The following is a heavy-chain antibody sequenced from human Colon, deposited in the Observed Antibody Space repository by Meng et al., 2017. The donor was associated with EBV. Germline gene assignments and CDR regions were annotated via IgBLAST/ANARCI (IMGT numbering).Heavy chain of an antibody. CDR3: ARGPYCGGDCYWFDP. J-gene: IGHJ5*02. D-gene: IGHD2-21*02. CDR2: IYHGGTT. Sequence: SDSGLGQPSQSLSLTCACSGDSISSGDYPWSWIRQPPGQGLEWIGYIYHGGTTYNTSLKSRVTISVDNSKNQFSLRLTSVTAADTAVYYCARGPYCGGDCYWFDPWGQGTLVTVSS. CDR1: GDSISSGDYP. V-gene: IGHV4-30-2*01.